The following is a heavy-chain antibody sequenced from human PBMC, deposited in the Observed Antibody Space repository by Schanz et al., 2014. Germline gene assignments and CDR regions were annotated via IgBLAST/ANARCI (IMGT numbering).Heavy chain of an antibody. CDR1: GFTFNGHA. CDR2: LRSDGSRR. V-gene: IGHV3-30*02. D-gene: IGHD5-12*01. Sequence: QVQLVESGGGVVQPGGSLRLSCESSGFTFNGHAMHWVRQAPGKGLEWLAFLRSDGSRRDYADSVKGRFTISRDNSRNTLSLQMSSLRPEDTAVYYCARTGYDPSLTHWGQGTLVTVSS. J-gene: IGHJ4*02. CDR3: ARTGYDPSLTH.